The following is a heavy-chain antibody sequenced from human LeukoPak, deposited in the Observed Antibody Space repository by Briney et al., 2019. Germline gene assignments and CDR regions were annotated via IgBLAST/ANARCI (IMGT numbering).Heavy chain of an antibody. Sequence: GGSLRLSCAASGFTFDDYAMHWVRQAPGKGLEWVSGISWNSGSIGYAVSVKGRFTISRDNAKNSLYLQMNSLRAEDTALYYCAKDTGYDSSGYYSAYDYWGQGTLVTVSS. D-gene: IGHD3-22*01. J-gene: IGHJ4*02. CDR3: AKDTGYDSSGYYSAYDY. CDR1: GFTFDDYA. V-gene: IGHV3-9*01. CDR2: ISWNSGSI.